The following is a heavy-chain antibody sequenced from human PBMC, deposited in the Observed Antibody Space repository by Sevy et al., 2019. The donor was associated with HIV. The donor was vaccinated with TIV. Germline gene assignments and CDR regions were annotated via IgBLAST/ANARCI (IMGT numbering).Heavy chain of an antibody. V-gene: IGHV3-21*01. J-gene: IGHJ6*02. D-gene: IGHD6-19*01. CDR2: ISSSSSYI. Sequence: GGSLRLSCAASGFTFSGYSMNWVRQAPGKGLEWVSSISSSSSYIYYADSVKGRFTISRDNAKNSLYLQMNSLRAEDTAVYYCARGMEQWLYYGMDVWGQGTTVTVSS. CDR1: GFTFSGYS. CDR3: ARGMEQWLYYGMDV.